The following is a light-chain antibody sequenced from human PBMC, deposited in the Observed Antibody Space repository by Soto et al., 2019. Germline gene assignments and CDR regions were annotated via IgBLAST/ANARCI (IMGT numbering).Light chain of an antibody. CDR1: SSDVGKYDY. CDR2: EVT. J-gene: IGLJ1*01. Sequence: QSVLTQPPSASGSPGQSVTISCTGTSSDVGKYDYVSWYQQHPGKAPKLIIYEVTDRPSGVSNRFSGSKSGNTASLTISGLQAEDEAEYYCSSYTNINTRACVFGTGTKVTV. V-gene: IGLV2-14*01. CDR3: SSYTNINTRACV.